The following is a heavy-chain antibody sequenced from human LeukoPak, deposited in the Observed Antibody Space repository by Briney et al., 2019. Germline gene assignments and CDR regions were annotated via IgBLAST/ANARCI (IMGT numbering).Heavy chain of an antibody. Sequence: ETLSLTCAVSGGSISSSNWWSWVRQAPGKGLEWVGRIKSKTDGGTTDYAAPVKGRFTISRDDSKNTLYLQMNSLKTEDTAVYYCTTTARWGQGTLVTVSS. CDR2: IKSKTDGGTT. CDR1: GGSISSSNW. J-gene: IGHJ4*02. V-gene: IGHV3-15*01. CDR3: TTTAR.